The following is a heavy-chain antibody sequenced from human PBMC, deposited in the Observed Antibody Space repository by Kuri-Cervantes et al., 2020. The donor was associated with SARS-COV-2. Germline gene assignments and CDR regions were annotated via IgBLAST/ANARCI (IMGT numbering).Heavy chain of an antibody. J-gene: IGHJ5*02. CDR3: ATRRGLYCSSTSCYTGGTWFDP. CDR1: GYTFTSYA. CDR2: INTNIGNP. Sequence: ASVKVSCKASGYTFTSYAMNWVRQAPGQGLEWMGWINTNIGNPTYAQGFTGRFVFSLDTSVSTAYLQISSLKAEDTAVYYCATRRGLYCSSTSCYTGGTWFDPWGQGTLVTVSS. D-gene: IGHD2-2*02. V-gene: IGHV7-4-1*02.